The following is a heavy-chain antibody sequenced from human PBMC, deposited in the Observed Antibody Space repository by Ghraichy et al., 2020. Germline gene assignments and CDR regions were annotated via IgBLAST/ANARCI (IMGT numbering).Heavy chain of an antibody. CDR3: ARLFYDCSGYLQY. D-gene: IGHD3-22*01. V-gene: IGHV5-51*01. CDR2: IYPGDSDT. CDR1: GYSFISYW. Sequence: GESLNISCKVSGYSFISYWIAWVRQMPGKGLEWMGVIYPGDSDTTYGPSFEGQVTMSVDKSISTAYLQWSSLKASDTATYYCARLFYDCSGYLQYWGQGTLVIVSS. J-gene: IGHJ1*01.